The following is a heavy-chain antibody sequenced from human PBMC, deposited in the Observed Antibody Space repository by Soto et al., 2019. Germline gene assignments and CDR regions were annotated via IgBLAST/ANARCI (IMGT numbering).Heavy chain of an antibody. V-gene: IGHV3-30*04. CDR2: ILYDGGNK. Sequence: GGSLRLSCEASGYTFSYYAMHWVRQAPGKGLEWVAVILYDGGNKYYADSVEGRFTISRDNSKNTLYLQMNSLRAGDSALYYCARTTGTLYYFDYWGQGTLVTVSS. CDR1: GYTFSYYA. D-gene: IGHD1-1*01. J-gene: IGHJ4*02. CDR3: ARTTGTLYYFDY.